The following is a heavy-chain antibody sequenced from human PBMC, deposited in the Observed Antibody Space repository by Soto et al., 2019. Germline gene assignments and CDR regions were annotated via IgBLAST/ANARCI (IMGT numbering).Heavy chain of an antibody. CDR3: ARGPADENDAFDI. J-gene: IGHJ3*02. Sequence: PGESLKISCKGSGYSFTSYWIGWVRQMPGKGLEWMGIIYPGDSDTRYSPSFQGQVTISADKSISTAYLQWSNLKASDTAMYYCARGPADENDAFDIWGQGTMVTVSS. CDR1: GYSFTSYW. CDR2: IYPGDSDT. V-gene: IGHV5-51*01.